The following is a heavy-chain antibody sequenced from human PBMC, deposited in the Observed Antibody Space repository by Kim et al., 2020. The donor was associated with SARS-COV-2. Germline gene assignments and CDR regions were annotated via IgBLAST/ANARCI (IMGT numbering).Heavy chain of an antibody. D-gene: IGHD2-8*01. CDR3: ARGNGPLDY. CDR2: GST. V-gene: IGHV3-53*01. Sequence: GSTSYADSVKSRFTISRDNSKNTLYLQMNSLRAEDTAVYYCARGNGPLDYWGQGTLVTVSS. J-gene: IGHJ4*02.